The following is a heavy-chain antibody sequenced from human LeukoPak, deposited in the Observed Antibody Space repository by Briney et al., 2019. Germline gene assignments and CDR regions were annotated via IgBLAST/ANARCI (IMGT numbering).Heavy chain of an antibody. J-gene: IGHJ6*03. CDR3: AGGSGSYYKAYYYYYMDV. D-gene: IGHD3-10*01. CDR1: GGSISSSNW. V-gene: IGHV4-4*02. Sequence: SETLSLTCAVSGGSISSSNWWSWVRQPPGKGLEWIGEINHSGSTNYNPSLKSRVTISVDTSKNQFSLKLSSVTAADTAVYYCAGGSGSYYKAYYYYYMDVWGKGTTVTVSS. CDR2: INHSGST.